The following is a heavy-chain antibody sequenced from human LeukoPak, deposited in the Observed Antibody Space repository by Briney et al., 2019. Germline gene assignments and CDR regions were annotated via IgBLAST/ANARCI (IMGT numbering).Heavy chain of an antibody. Sequence: PGGSRRPSCTAPEFTFGTHAMSWVRKAPGKGLGWEGSFESKAYRGTSEYAPSVKGRFTISRDDSKSTAYLQMDSLKIEDTAVYYCSRGPIHLWLYGGMDVWGQGTTVIVSS. CDR2: FESKAYRGTS. J-gene: IGHJ6*02. CDR3: SRGPIHLWLYGGMDV. V-gene: IGHV3-49*04. D-gene: IGHD5-18*01. CDR1: EFTFGTHA.